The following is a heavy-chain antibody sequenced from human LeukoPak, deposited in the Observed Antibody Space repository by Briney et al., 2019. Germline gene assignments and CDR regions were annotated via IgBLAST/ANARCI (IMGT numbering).Heavy chain of an antibody. CDR1: GFTFSSYA. CDR3: ARDAARIVGATYYFDY. J-gene: IGHJ4*02. V-gene: IGHV3-30-3*01. CDR2: ISYDGSNK. D-gene: IGHD1-26*01. Sequence: HPGGSLRLSCAASGFTFSSYAMHWVRQAPGKGLEWVAVISYDGSNKYYADSVKGRFTISRDNSKNTLYLQMNSLRAEDTAVYYCARDAARIVGATYYFDYWGQGALVTVSS.